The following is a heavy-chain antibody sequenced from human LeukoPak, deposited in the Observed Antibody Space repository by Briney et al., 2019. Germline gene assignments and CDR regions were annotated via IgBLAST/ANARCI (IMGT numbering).Heavy chain of an antibody. CDR3: ARDRVTYSGSHLFDP. J-gene: IGHJ5*02. CDR2: IYTSGST. CDR1: GGSISSYY. V-gene: IGHV4-4*07. D-gene: IGHD1-26*01. Sequence: SETLSLACTVSGGSISSYYWSWIRQPAGKGLEWIGRIYTSGSTNYNPSLKSRVTMSVDTSKNQFSLKLSSVTAADTAVHYCARDRVTYSGSHLFDPWGQGTLVTVSS.